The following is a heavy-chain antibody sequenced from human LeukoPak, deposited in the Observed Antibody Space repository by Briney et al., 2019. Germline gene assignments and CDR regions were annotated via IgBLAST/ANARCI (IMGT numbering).Heavy chain of an antibody. V-gene: IGHV3-30*14. CDR1: GFTFSSYA. CDR2: ISYDGSNK. J-gene: IGHJ6*02. Sequence: GRSLRLSCAASGFTFSSYAMHWVRQAPGKGLEWVAVISYDGSNKYYADSVKGRFTISRDNSKNTLYLQMNSLRAEDTAVYYCASQLVLPNYYYGMDVWGQGTTVTVSS. CDR3: ASQLVLPNYYYGMDV.